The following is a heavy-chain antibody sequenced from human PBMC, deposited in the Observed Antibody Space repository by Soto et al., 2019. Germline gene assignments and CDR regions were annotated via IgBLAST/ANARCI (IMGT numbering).Heavy chain of an antibody. CDR3: ARVKYTIINYDSSGPHDY. CDR1: GYTFTSYG. D-gene: IGHD3-22*01. Sequence: GASVKVSCKASGYTFTSYGISWVRQAPGQGLEWMGWISAYNGNTNYAQKLQGRVTMTTDTSTSTAYMELRSLRSDDTAVYYCARVKYTIINYDSSGPHDYWGQGTLVTVSS. CDR2: ISAYNGNT. J-gene: IGHJ4*02. V-gene: IGHV1-18*01.